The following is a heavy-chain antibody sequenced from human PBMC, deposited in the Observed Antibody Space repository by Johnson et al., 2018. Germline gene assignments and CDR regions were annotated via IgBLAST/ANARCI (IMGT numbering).Heavy chain of an antibody. CDR2: INHSGIT. CDR3: ARVLDDVHYYFYYMDV. CDR1: GGSFSDYY. D-gene: IGHD1-1*01. V-gene: IGHV4-34*01. Sequence: QVQLQQWGAGLLKXSETXSLXCAVYGGSFSDYYWSWIRQSPGKGLEWIGEINHSGITNSTPSLKSRVTISIHTSKIQFSLKLSSATAADTAVYYGARVLDDVHYYFYYMDVWGKGTTVTVSS. J-gene: IGHJ6*03.